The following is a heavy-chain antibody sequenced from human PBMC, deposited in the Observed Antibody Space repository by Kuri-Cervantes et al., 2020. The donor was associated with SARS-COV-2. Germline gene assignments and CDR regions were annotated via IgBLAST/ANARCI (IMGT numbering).Heavy chain of an antibody. CDR1: GFTFSSYE. Sequence: GGSLRLSCAASGFTFSSYEMNWVRQAPGKGLEWVSYISSSGSTIYYADSVKGRFTISRDNAKNSLYLQMTSLRAEDTAVYYCARSGGSGPSRHPLPPIALDYWGQGTLVTVSS. CDR3: ARSGGSGPSRHPLPPIALDY. V-gene: IGHV3-48*03. D-gene: IGHD2-15*01. CDR2: ISSSGSTI. J-gene: IGHJ4*02.